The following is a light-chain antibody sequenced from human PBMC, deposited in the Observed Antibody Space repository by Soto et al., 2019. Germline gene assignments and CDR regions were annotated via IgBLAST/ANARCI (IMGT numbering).Light chain of an antibody. CDR1: QTVTSNF. CDR3: QQYNNWPRT. CDR2: GAS. V-gene: IGKV3-20*01. J-gene: IGKJ1*01. Sequence: VLTQSPGTLSLSPGERATLSCRASQTVTSNFLAWYQEKPGQAPRLLIYGASSRATGIPDRFSGSGSGTDFTLTISSLQSEDFAVYYCQQYNNWPRTFGQGTKVDIK.